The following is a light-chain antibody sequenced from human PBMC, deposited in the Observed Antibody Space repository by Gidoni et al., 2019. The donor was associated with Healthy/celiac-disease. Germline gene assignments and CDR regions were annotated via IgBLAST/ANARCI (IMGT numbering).Light chain of an antibody. Sequence: EIVLPQSPGTLSLSPGARATLSRRASQSVSSSYLAWYQQKPCQAPRLLIYGGSSRATGIPDRFSGSGSGTDFTLTISRLEPEDFAVYYCQQYGSSLLTFGGGTKVEIK. V-gene: IGKV3-20*01. CDR1: QSVSSSY. CDR2: GGS. CDR3: QQYGSSLLT. J-gene: IGKJ4*01.